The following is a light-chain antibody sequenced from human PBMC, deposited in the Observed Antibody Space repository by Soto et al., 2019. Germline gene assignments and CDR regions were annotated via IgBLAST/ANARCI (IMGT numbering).Light chain of an antibody. CDR2: GAS. J-gene: IGKJ1*01. Sequence: EIVLPQSPGTLSLSPGERATLSCRASQSVSSSYLAWYQQKPGQANRLLIYGASNRATGIPARFSGSGSGTDFTLTISSLQPEEFATYYCQQANSFLGTFGQGTKVDIK. CDR1: QSVSSSY. V-gene: IGKV3-20*01. CDR3: QQANSFLGT.